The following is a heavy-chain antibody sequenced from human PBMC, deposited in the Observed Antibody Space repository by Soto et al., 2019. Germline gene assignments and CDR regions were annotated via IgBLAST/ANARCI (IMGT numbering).Heavy chain of an antibody. CDR2: IRSKANSYAT. V-gene: IGHV3-73*02. CDR1: GFTFSGSA. CDR3: TRDFWSGSVSHY. J-gene: IGHJ4*02. Sequence: EVQLVESGGGLVKPGGSLKLSCAASGFTFSGSAMHWVRQASGKGLEWVGRIRSKANSYATAYAASVKGRFTISRDDSKNKAYLQMNIRKTEDTAVYYCTRDFWSGSVSHYWGQGTLVTVSS. D-gene: IGHD3-3*01.